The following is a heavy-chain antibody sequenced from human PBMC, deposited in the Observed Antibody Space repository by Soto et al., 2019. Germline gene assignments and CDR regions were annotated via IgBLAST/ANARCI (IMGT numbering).Heavy chain of an antibody. Sequence: ESGGGLVRPGESLRLSCAASGFTFTNFRMSWLRQAPGKGLEWVANIKQDGSETRYVDSVKGRFTISRDNAKNSLFLQMNSPRAEDTAIYYCARSYGTGFLSGYWGQGTLVTVST. D-gene: IGHD3-10*01. CDR3: ARSYGTGFLSGY. CDR2: IKQDGSET. J-gene: IGHJ4*02. V-gene: IGHV3-7*01. CDR1: GFTFTNFR.